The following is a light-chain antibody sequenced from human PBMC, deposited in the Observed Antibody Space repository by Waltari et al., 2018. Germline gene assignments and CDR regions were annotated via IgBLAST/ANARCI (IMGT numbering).Light chain of an antibody. CDR1: QSLNSA. J-gene: IGKJ1*01. CDR3: QQYNYWPWT. V-gene: IGKV3D-15*01. Sequence: EIVMTQSPATLSMSPGESATISCRASQSLNSAFAWYQQKPGQAPRPLIYSTSTRATGTPARFSGSGSGTEFTLTISSLQSEDFAIYYCQQYNYWPWTFGQGTRVEIK. CDR2: STS.